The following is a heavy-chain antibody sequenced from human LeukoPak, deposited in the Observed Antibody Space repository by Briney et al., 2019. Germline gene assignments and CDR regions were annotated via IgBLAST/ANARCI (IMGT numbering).Heavy chain of an antibody. J-gene: IGHJ3*02. V-gene: IGHV4-59*08. Sequence: SETLSLTCTVSGGSISSYYWSWIRQPPGKGLEWIGYIYYSGSTNYNPSLKSRVTISADTSKNRFSLKLSSVTAADTAVYYCASEGKDAFDIWGQGTMVTVSS. CDR2: IYYSGST. CDR1: GGSISSYY. CDR3: ASEGKDAFDI.